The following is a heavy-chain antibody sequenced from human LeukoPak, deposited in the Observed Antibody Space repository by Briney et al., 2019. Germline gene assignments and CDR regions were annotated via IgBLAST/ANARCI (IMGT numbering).Heavy chain of an antibody. Sequence: PGGSLRLSCAASGFTFSSYAMSWVRQAPGKGLEWVSAISGSGGSTYYADSVKGRFTISRDNSKNTLYLQMNSLRAEDTAVYYCAKAPVTTCSGAYCYPFDYWSQATLVTVSS. J-gene: IGHJ4*02. CDR3: AKAPVTTCSGAYCYPFDY. CDR2: ISGSGGST. CDR1: GFTFSSYA. D-gene: IGHD2-15*01. V-gene: IGHV3-23*01.